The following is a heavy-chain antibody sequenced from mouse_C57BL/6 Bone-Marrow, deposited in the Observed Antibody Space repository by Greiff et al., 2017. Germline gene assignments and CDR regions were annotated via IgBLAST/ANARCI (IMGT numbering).Heavy chain of an antibody. CDR2: ISDGGSYT. V-gene: IGHV5-4*01. CDR1: GFTFSSYA. J-gene: IGHJ2*01. Sequence: EVKLQESGGGLVKPGGSLKLSCAASGFTFSSYAMSWVRQTPEKRLEWVATISDGGSYTYYPDNVKGRFTISRDNAKNNLYLQMSHLKSEDTAMYYCARDRGNYYDSSYYFDYWGQGTTLTVSS. CDR3: ARDRGNYYDSSYYFDY. D-gene: IGHD1-1*01.